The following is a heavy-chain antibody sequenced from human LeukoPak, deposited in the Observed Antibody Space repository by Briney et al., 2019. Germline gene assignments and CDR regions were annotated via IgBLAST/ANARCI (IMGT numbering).Heavy chain of an antibody. J-gene: IGHJ5*02. V-gene: IGHV4-34*01. CDR1: GGSFSGYY. CDR2: INHSGST. CDR3: ARRGTYSSSSSGKRNWFDP. Sequence: SETLSLTCAVYGGSFSGYYWSWIRQPPGKGLEWIGEINHSGSTNYNPSLKSRVTISVDTSKNQFSLKLSSVTAADTAVYYCARRGTYSSSSSGKRNWFDPWGQGTLVTVSS. D-gene: IGHD6-13*01.